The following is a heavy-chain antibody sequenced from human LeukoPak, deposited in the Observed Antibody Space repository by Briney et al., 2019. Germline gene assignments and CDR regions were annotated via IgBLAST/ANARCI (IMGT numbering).Heavy chain of an antibody. CDR3: ARGGGYAGPIGC. V-gene: IGHV4-59*01. CDR2: IYHSGST. D-gene: IGHD5-12*01. Sequence: SETLSLTCTLSGGSISTYYWSWIRQPPGKGLEWIGYIYHSGSTNYNPSLKSRVTISVDTSKNQFSLKLSSVTAADTAVYYCARGGGYAGPIGCWGQGALVTVSS. J-gene: IGHJ4*02. CDR1: GGSISTYY.